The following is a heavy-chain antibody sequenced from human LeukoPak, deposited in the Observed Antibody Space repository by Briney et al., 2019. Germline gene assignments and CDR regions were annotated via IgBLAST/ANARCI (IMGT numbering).Heavy chain of an antibody. CDR2: ISDSGDNT. V-gene: IGHV3-23*01. CDR1: GFNFGSYY. D-gene: IGHD3-16*02. CDR3: AMSRGEGAGRRGSYQNNWFDP. Sequence: GGSLRLSCAASGFNFGSYYMTWVRQAPGKGLEWVSVISDSGDNTYYADSVKGRFTVSRDNSRGTLYLQMNSLRAEDTALYYCAMSRGEGAGRRGSYQNNWFDPWGQGTLVTASS. J-gene: IGHJ5*02.